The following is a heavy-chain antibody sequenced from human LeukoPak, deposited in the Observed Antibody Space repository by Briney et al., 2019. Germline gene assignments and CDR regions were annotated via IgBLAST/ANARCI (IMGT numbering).Heavy chain of an antibody. CDR2: ISAYNGNT. Sequence: ASVKVSCKASGYTFSRYGVSWVRQAPGQGLEWMGWISAYNGNTDHAQKFQGRVTMTTDTSTSTAYMELRSLRSDDTAVYYCARDFPRPYCGGDCPHAFDIWGQGTMVTVSS. CDR3: ARDFPRPYCGGDCPHAFDI. V-gene: IGHV1-18*01. CDR1: GYTFSRYG. D-gene: IGHD2-21*02. J-gene: IGHJ3*02.